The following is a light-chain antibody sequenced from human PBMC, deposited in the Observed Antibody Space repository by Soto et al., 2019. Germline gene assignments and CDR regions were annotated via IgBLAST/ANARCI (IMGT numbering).Light chain of an antibody. CDR3: QQRSNWPPGVT. CDR2: DAS. J-gene: IGKJ3*01. CDR1: QSVTTY. V-gene: IGKV3-11*01. Sequence: PGDRATLSCTAIQSVTTYLAWYQQKPGQAPRLLIYDASTRATGIPARFSGSGSGTDFTLTISSLEPEDFAVYYCQQRSNWPPGVTFGPGTKVDIK.